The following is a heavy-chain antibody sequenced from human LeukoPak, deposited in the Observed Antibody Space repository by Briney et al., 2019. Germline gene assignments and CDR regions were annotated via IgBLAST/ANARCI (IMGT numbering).Heavy chain of an antibody. D-gene: IGHD6-19*01. CDR2: IHYTGST. V-gene: IGHV4-59*01. CDR1: GGSISSDH. Sequence: ASETLSLTCTVSGGSISSDHWSWPRQPPGKGLEWIGYIHYTGSTNYNPSLKSRVTISVDTSKNYFSLKLSSVTAADTAVYYCARGAGWYRDWGQGTLVTVSS. J-gene: IGHJ4*02. CDR3: ARGAGWYRD.